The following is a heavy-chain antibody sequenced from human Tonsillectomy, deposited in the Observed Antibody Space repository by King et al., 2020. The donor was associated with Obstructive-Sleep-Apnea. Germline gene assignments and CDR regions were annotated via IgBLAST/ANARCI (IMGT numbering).Heavy chain of an antibody. D-gene: IGHD6-19*01. CDR2: ISAYNGNT. CDR3: ARDKDHSGWYPGTTFYYGMDV. J-gene: IGHJ6*02. CDR1: GYTFTSYG. V-gene: IGHV1-18*01. Sequence: QLVQSGAEVKKPGASVKVSCKASGYTFTSYGISWVRQAPGQGLEWMGWISAYNGNTNYAQKLQGRVTMTTDTSTSTAYMELRSLRSDDTAVYYCARDKDHSGWYPGTTFYYGMDVWGQGTTVTVSS.